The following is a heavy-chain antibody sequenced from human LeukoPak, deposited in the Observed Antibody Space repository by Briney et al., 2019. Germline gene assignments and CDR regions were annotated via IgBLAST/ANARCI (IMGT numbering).Heavy chain of an antibody. V-gene: IGHV3-21*01. Sequence: PGGSLRLSCAASGFTFSSYSMNWVRQAPGKGREWVSSISSSSSYIYYADSVKGRFTISRDNAKNSLYLQMNSLRAEDTAVYYCARAGLLYCSGGSCYGDYWGQGTLVTVSS. J-gene: IGHJ4*02. CDR3: ARAGLLYCSGGSCYGDY. CDR1: GFTFSSYS. D-gene: IGHD2-15*01. CDR2: ISSSSSYI.